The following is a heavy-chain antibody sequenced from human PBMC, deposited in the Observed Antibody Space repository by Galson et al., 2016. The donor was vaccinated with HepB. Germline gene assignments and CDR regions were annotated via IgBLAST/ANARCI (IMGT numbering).Heavy chain of an antibody. CDR2: INHSGSA. J-gene: IGHJ5*02. Sequence: SETLSLTCAVSGGSFTDSYWSWIRQPPGKGLEWIGEINHSGSASDNPSLKSRVTISVDTSKNQFSLKLSSVTAADTAVYYCARDSRSHGMAAAYPWGQGTLVTVSS. CDR1: GGSFTDSY. CDR3: ARDSRSHGMAAAYP. D-gene: IGHD6-13*01. V-gene: IGHV4-34*01.